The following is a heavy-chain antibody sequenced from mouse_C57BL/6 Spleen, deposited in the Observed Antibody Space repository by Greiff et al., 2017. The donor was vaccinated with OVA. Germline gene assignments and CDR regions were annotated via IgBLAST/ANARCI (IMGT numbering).Heavy chain of an antibody. J-gene: IGHJ2*01. CDR2: ISDGGSYT. CDR3: ARDRGGGSSSFDY. V-gene: IGHV5-4*01. CDR1: GFTFSSYA. Sequence: EVKLMESGGGLVKPGGSLKLSCAASGFTFSSYAMSWVRQTPEQRLEWVATISDGGSYTYYPDNVKGRFTISRDNAKNNLYLQMSHLKSEDTAMYYCARDRGGGSSSFDYWGQGTTLTVSS. D-gene: IGHD1-1*01.